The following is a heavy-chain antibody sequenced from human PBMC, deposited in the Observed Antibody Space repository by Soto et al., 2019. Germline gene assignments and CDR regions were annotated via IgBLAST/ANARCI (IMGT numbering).Heavy chain of an antibody. CDR3: AKVQYSSSWYYYGMDV. D-gene: IGHD6-13*01. Sequence: PGGSLRLSCAASGFTLDDYTMHWVRQAPGKGLEWVSLISWDGGSTYYADSVKGRFTISRDNSKNSLYLQMNSLRTEDTALYYCAKVQYSSSWYYYGMDVWGQGTTVTVSS. J-gene: IGHJ6*02. V-gene: IGHV3-43*01. CDR1: GFTLDDYT. CDR2: ISWDGGST.